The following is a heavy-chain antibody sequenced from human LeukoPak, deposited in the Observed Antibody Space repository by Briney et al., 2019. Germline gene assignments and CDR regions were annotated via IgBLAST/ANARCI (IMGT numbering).Heavy chain of an antibody. J-gene: IGHJ4*02. CDR3: ARDYTRSSPFDY. D-gene: IGHD2-2*02. CDR2: IYPGGSDA. CDR1: GYSFTSYW. Sequence: TGDSLKISCKGSGYSFTSYWIGWVRQMPGKGLEWMGTIYPGGSDARYSPSFQGQVTISADKSISTAYLRWSSLKASDTAIYYCARDYTRSSPFDYWGQGTLVTVSS. V-gene: IGHV5-51*01.